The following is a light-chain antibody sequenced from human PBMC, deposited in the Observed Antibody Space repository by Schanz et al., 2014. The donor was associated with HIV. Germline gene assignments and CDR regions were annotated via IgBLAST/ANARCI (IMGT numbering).Light chain of an antibody. Sequence: QSVLTQPPSASGAPGQSVTISCSGSSSNIRSNPVHRDQQLPGTAPKLLIYATYNRPSGVPDRFSGSKSGTSASLAITGLQAEDEADYYCQSYDSSLSGVVFGGGTKLTVL. J-gene: IGLJ2*01. CDR2: ATY. V-gene: IGLV1-44*01. CDR1: SSNIRSNP. CDR3: QSYDSSLSGVV.